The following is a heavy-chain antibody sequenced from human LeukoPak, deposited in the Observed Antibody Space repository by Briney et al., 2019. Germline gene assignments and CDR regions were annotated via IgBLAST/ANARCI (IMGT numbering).Heavy chain of an antibody. CDR3: AQQQLPPNWFDP. J-gene: IGHJ5*02. CDR1: GFSLSTGGGG. D-gene: IGHD6-13*01. V-gene: IGHV2-5*01. CDR2: IYLSDGK. Sequence: SGPTQVHPTQTLTLTCTFSGFSLSTGGGGVGWIRQPPGKALEWLALIYLSDGKRYSPPLKSRLTITKATSKNQVVLTMTNMDPVDTATYYCAQQQLPPNWFDPWGQGTLVTVSS.